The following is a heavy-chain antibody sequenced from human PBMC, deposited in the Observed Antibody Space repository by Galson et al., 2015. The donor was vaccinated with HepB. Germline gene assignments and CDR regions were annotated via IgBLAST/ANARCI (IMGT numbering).Heavy chain of an antibody. D-gene: IGHD7-27*01. Sequence: SLRLSCAASGFTFINYAMSWVRQAPGKGLEWVSTISGSGVTTSYADSVKGRFTISRDNSKNTLYLQMNSLRAEDTAVYYCAKDAPWGRFDPWGQGTLVTVSS. CDR3: AKDAPWGRFDP. CDR1: GFTFINYA. V-gene: IGHV3-23*01. J-gene: IGHJ5*02. CDR2: ISGSGVTT.